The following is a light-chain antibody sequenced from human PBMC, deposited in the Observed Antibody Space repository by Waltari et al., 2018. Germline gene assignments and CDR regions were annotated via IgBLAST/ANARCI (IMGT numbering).Light chain of an antibody. V-gene: IGLV2-8*01. CDR2: AVS. CDR3: SSYAGSNNLV. Sequence: QSALTQPPSASGSPGQSVTISCTGTSSDVGRYNYVSWYQQHPGKAPKLLVYAVSKRPSGVPDRFAGSKSGNTASLTVSGLQAEDEADYYCSSYAGSNNLVFGGGTKLTVL. CDR1: SSDVGRYNY. J-gene: IGLJ2*01.